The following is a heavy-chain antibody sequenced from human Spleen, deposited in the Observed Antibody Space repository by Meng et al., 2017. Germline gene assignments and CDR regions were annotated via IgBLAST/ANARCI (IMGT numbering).Heavy chain of an antibody. Sequence: QVRLQESGAGLVRPSETLSPTCSVSDDSVRSSCCYWSWIRQPPGKGLEWIGYVYYSGSTNYNPSLKSRVTISVDMSKNQFSLKLSSVTAADTAVYYCARERSRNDVGYFDYWGRGSLVTVSS. CDR2: VYYSGST. CDR3: ARERSRNDVGYFDY. CDR1: DDSVRSSCCY. J-gene: IGHJ4*02. V-gene: IGHV4-61*01. D-gene: IGHD1-14*01.